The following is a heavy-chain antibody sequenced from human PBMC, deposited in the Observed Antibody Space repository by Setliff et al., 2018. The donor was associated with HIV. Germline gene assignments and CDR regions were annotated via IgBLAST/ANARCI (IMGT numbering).Heavy chain of an antibody. CDR2: IRYDGSNK. V-gene: IGHV3-33*08. CDR3: ARNPQGSYWVTRYGMDV. D-gene: IGHD3-10*01. Sequence: GSLRLSCAASGFTFSSSEMNWVRQAPGKGLEWVAFIRYDGSNKYYADSVKGRFTISRDNSKNSLYLQMNSLRAEDTAVYYCARNPQGSYWVTRYGMDVWGRGTTVTVSS. J-gene: IGHJ6*02. CDR1: GFTFSSSE.